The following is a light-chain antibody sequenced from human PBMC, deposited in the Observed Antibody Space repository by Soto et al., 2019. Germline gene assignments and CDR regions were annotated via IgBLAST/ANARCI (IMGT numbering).Light chain of an antibody. CDR2: AAS. CDR1: QRVSSNF. V-gene: IGKV3-20*01. Sequence: ESVLTQSPGTLSLSLGERATLSCRASQRVSSNFLAWYQQKPGQAPRLLIYAASSRATGIPDRFSGSGSGTDFTLTISRLEPEDFAVYYCQQYVRSPRSFGKGTKVEIK. J-gene: IGKJ1*01. CDR3: QQYVRSPRS.